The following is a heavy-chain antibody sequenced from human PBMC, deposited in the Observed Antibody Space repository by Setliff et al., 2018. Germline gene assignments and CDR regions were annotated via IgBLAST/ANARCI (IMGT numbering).Heavy chain of an antibody. Sequence: SETLSLTCTVSGYSISSGYIWGWIRQSPGKGLEWIGEINHRGNTNYNPSLKSRVTMSVETSKNQFSLKLSAVTAADTAVYYCARKGISALSGAFDMWGQGNPGHRLL. CDR1: GYSISSGYI. CDR3: ARKGISALSGAFDM. CDR2: INHRGNT. V-gene: IGHV4-38-2*02. D-gene: IGHD1-26*01. J-gene: IGHJ3*02.